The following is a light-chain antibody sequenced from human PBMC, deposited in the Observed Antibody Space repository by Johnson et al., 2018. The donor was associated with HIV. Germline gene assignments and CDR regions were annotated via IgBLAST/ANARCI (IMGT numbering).Light chain of an antibody. CDR1: SSNIGKNY. CDR2: DNS. J-gene: IGLJ1*01. Sequence: QAVLTQPPSVSAAPGQMVSISCSGSSSNIGKNYVSWYQQVPGTAPKLLIFDNSRRPSGIPDRFSGSKSGTSATLGITGLQTGDEADYYCGTWDSSVRTAFFGTGPKVTVL. CDR3: GTWDSSVRTAF. V-gene: IGLV1-51*01.